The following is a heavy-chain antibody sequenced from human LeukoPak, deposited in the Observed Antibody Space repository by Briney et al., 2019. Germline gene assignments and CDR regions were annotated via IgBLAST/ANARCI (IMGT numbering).Heavy chain of an antibody. D-gene: IGHD3-10*01. CDR2: IDPSDSYT. CDR3: ERTYYGSGSPLSY. Sequence: GESLKISCEGSGYSFTSYWISWVRQMPGKGLEWMGRIDPSDSYTNHSPSFQGHVTISADKSISTAYLQWSSLKASDTAMYFCERTYYGSGSPLSYWGQGTLVTVSS. V-gene: IGHV5-10-1*01. J-gene: IGHJ4*02. CDR1: GYSFTSYW.